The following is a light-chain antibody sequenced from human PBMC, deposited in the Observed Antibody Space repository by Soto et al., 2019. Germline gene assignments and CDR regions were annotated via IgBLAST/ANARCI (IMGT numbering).Light chain of an antibody. Sequence: EIVLTQSPATLSLSPGERATLSCRASQSVSSYLAWYQQKPGQAPRLLIYDASNRATGIPARFSGSGSGTDFNLTISSLEPQDFAIYYCQQRSNWQITFGQGTRLEIK. CDR1: QSVSSY. J-gene: IGKJ5*01. CDR2: DAS. V-gene: IGKV3-11*01. CDR3: QQRSNWQIT.